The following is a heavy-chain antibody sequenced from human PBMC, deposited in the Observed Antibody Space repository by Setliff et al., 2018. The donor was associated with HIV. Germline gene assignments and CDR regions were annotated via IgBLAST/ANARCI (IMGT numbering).Heavy chain of an antibody. CDR2: IYYSGNT. Sequence: PSETLSLTCTVSGGSISSSSYYWGWIRQPPGKGLEWIGSIYYSGNTYYNPSLKSRVTISVDTSKNQFSLKLTSVTAADTAMYYCARDLGYSYGDAFDIWGQGTMVTVS. CDR3: ARDLGYSYGDAFDI. V-gene: IGHV4-39*07. D-gene: IGHD5-18*01. CDR1: GGSISSSSYY. J-gene: IGHJ3*02.